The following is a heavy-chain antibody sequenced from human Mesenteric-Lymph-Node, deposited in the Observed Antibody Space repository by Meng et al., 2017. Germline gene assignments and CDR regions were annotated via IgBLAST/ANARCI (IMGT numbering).Heavy chain of an antibody. V-gene: IGHV3-7*01. J-gene: IGHJ4*02. D-gene: IGHD3-16*01. Sequence: GESLKISCAASGFTFSSHWMSWVRQAPGKGLEWVANIKQDGSEKYYVDSVKGRFTISRDNAKNPLYLQMNSLRAEDTTVYYCAGDWAFTDWGQGTLVTVSS. CDR1: GFTFSSHW. CDR2: IKQDGSEK. CDR3: AGDWAFTD.